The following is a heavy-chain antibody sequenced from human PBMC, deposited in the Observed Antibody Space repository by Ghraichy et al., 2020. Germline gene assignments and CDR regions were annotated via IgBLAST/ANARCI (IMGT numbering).Heavy chain of an antibody. D-gene: IGHD3-3*01. J-gene: IGHJ5*02. Sequence: ASVKVSCKASGYTFTGYYMHWVRQAPGQGLEWMGWINPNSGGTNYAQKFQGRVTMTRDTSISTAYMELSRLRSDDTAVYYCASGYYDFWSGYSNWFDPWGQGTLVTVSS. CDR3: ASGYYDFWSGYSNWFDP. CDR2: INPNSGGT. V-gene: IGHV1-2*02. CDR1: GYTFTGYY.